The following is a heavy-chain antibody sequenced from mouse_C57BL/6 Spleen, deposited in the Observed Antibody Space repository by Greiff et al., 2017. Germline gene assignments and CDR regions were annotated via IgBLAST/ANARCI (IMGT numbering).Heavy chain of an antibody. CDR2: ISSGGSYT. V-gene: IGHV5-6*01. CDR3: ARHEGLTGTYWFAY. J-gene: IGHJ3*01. D-gene: IGHD4-1*01. Sequence: VQLKESGGDLVKPGGSLKLSCAASGFTFSSYGMSWVRQTPDKRLEWVATISSGGSYTYYPDSVKGRFTISRDNAKNTLYLQMSSLKSEDTAMYYCARHEGLTGTYWFAYWGQGTLVTVSA. CDR1: GFTFSSYG.